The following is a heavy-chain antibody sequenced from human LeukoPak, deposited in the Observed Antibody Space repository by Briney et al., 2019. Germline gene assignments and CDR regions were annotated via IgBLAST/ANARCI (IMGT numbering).Heavy chain of an antibody. D-gene: IGHD3-9*01. CDR2: IYTSGST. J-gene: IGHJ6*03. V-gene: IGHV4-61*02. CDR1: GGSINCGTYY. Sequence: SETLSLTCTVSGGSINCGTYYWTWIRQPAGKGLEWIGRIYTSGSTNYKPSLKSRVTISVDASKNQFSLKLGSVTAADTAVYYCAREESDWSSLGYYYHYMDVWGKGTTVTISS. CDR3: AREESDWSSLGYYYHYMDV.